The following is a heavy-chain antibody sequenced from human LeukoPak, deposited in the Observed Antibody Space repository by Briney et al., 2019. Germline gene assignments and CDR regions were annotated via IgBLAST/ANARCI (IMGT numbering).Heavy chain of an antibody. V-gene: IGHV4-34*01. CDR1: GGSFSGYY. CDR3: ARSTRTIYYYYGMDV. D-gene: IGHD1-1*01. J-gene: IGHJ6*02. Sequence: SETLSLTCAVYGGSFSGYYWSWIRQPPGKGLEWIGEINHSGSTNYNPSLKSRVTISVDTSKNQFPLKLSSVTAADTAVYYCARSTRTIYYYYGMDVWGQGTTVTVSS. CDR2: INHSGST.